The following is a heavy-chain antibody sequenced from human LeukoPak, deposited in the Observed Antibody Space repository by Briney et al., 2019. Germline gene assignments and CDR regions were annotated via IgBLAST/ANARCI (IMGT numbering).Heavy chain of an antibody. J-gene: IGHJ4*02. CDR2: VYYSGGT. V-gene: IGHV4-59*01. CDR3: AMGIAAAGTAY. D-gene: IGHD6-13*01. Sequence: SETLSLTCTVSGGSISSYYYSWIRQPPGKGLEWIGYVYYSGGTNYNPSLKSRVTISIDTSKNQFSLNLGSVTAADTAVYYCAMGIAAAGTAYWGQGTLVTVSS. CDR1: GGSISSYY.